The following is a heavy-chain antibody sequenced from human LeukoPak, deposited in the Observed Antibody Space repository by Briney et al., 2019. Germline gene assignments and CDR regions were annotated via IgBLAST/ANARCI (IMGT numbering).Heavy chain of an antibody. V-gene: IGHV1-2*04. Sequence: ASVKVSCEASGYTFTGYYMHWVRQAPGQGLEWMGWINPNSGGTNYAQKFQGWVTMTRDTSISTAYMELSRLRSDDTAVYYCARDPSRTVRQYCYYYGMDVWGQGTTVTVSS. D-gene: IGHD1-1*01. J-gene: IGHJ6*02. CDR1: GYTFTGYY. CDR2: INPNSGGT. CDR3: ARDPSRTVRQYCYYYGMDV.